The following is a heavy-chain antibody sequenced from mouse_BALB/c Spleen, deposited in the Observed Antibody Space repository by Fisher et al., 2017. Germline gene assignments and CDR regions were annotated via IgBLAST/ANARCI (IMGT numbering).Heavy chain of an antibody. J-gene: IGHJ4*01. V-gene: IGHV14-2*02. Sequence: KFKGKATITADTSSNTAYLQLSSLTSEDSAVYYCARFYYYGSSWMDYWGQGTSVTVSS. D-gene: IGHD1-1*01. CDR3: ARFYYYGSSWMDY.